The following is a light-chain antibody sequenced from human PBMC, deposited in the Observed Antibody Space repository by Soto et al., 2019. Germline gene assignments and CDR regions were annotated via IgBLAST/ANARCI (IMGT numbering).Light chain of an antibody. J-gene: IGKJ4*01. CDR1: QSVSSN. V-gene: IGKV3-15*01. CDR3: QQYSDWPPLT. Sequence: EIVMTQSPATLSVSPGERVTLSCRASQSVSSNLAWYQQKPGQAPRLLIYGASARATGIPARFSGSGSGTEFTLTISSLQSEDLAVYYCQQYSDWPPLTFGGGTKVEIK. CDR2: GAS.